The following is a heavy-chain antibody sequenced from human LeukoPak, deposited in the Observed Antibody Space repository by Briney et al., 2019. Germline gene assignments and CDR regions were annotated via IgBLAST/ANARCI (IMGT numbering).Heavy chain of an antibody. CDR2: INPNSGGT. J-gene: IGHJ4*02. D-gene: IGHD6-19*01. CDR3: ARVATSPQQWLVRPFDY. CDR1: GYTFTGYY. Sequence: ASVKVSCKASGYTFTGYYMHWVRQAPGQGLEWMGWINPNSGGTNYAQKFQGRVTMTRDTSISTAYMELSRLRSDDTAVYYCARVATSPQQWLVRPFDYSGQGTLVTVSS. V-gene: IGHV1-2*02.